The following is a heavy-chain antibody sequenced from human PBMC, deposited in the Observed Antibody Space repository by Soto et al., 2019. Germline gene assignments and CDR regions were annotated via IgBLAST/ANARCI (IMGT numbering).Heavy chain of an antibody. CDR2: IFPLTDIP. CDR1: GGTFRNYP. V-gene: IGHV1-69*02. CDR3: ARGPLVVLNYFES. Sequence: QVQLVQSGTEVKKPGSSVKVSCKASGGTFRNYPINWVRQAPGQGLEWMGSIFPLTDIPDYAQNFQARLMISADKSTSTAYMELSSLTSDDTAIYFCARGPLVVLNYFESWGQGTLVTVSS. J-gene: IGHJ4*02.